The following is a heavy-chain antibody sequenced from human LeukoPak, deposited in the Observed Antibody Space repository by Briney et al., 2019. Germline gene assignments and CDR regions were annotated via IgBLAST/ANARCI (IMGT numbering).Heavy chain of an antibody. Sequence: SETLSLTCTVSGYSISSGYYWGWIRQPPGKGLEWIGSIYHSGSTYYNPSLKSRVTISVDTSKNQFSLKLSSVTAADTAVYYCARWVVPAANFDYWGQGTLVTVSS. CDR3: ARWVVPAANFDY. J-gene: IGHJ4*02. CDR2: IYHSGST. CDR1: GYSISSGYY. D-gene: IGHD2-2*01. V-gene: IGHV4-38-2*02.